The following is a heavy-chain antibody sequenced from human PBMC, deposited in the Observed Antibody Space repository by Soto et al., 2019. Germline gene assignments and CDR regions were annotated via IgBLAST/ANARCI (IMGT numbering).Heavy chain of an antibody. CDR2: STGAGGGT. CDR3: AKGHSDYQGDYNYYGMDV. J-gene: IGHJ6*02. CDR1: GFPFSSYA. V-gene: IGHV3-23*01. D-gene: IGHD6-25*01. Sequence: EVQLLESGGGLVQPGGSLRLSCAASGFPFSSYAISWVRKAPGRGLEWVAASTGAGGGTYNLEAVKGRFTVSRDNSKKRVYLQLDGLRAEDTAVYYCAKGHSDYQGDYNYYGMDVWGQGTTVTVSS.